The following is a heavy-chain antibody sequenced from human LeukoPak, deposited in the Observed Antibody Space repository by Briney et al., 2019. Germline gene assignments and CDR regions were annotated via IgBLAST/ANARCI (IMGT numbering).Heavy chain of an antibody. Sequence: GRSLRLSCAASGFTFSSYSMNWVRQAPGKGLEWVSSISSSSSYIYYADSVKGRFTISRDNAKNSLYLQMNSLRAEDTAVYYCARAGIDYGDYAGAFDIWGQGTMVTVSS. V-gene: IGHV3-21*01. CDR3: ARAGIDYGDYAGAFDI. CDR1: GFTFSSYS. CDR2: ISSSSSYI. D-gene: IGHD4-17*01. J-gene: IGHJ3*02.